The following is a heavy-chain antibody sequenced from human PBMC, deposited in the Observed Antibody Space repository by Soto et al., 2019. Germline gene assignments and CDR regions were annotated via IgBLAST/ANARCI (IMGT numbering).Heavy chain of an antibody. Sequence: QVQLVESGGGVVQPGRSLRLSCAATGFSLSSYGMHWVRQAPGKGLEWVAVIWYDGSNKYYADSVKGRFTISRDNSKNTLYLQMNSLRAEDTAVYYCARGIAVRPLDYWGQETLVTVSS. CDR1: GFSLSSYG. J-gene: IGHJ4*02. D-gene: IGHD6-6*01. CDR3: ARGIAVRPLDY. V-gene: IGHV3-33*01. CDR2: IWYDGSNK.